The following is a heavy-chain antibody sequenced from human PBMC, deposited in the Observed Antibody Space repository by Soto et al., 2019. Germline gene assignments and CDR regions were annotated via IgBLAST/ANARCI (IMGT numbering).Heavy chain of an antibody. CDR2: IYWEDDK. Sequence: QITLKESGPTLVKPTQTLTXTXTXSGFSLSASGVGVGWIRQPPGKGLEWLALIYWEDDKRYSSFLKSRLTITKDTSKNQVVLTMTNMDPVDTATYYCXXRPXXXKPXCYFDLWGRGTLVTVSS. J-gene: IGHJ2*01. V-gene: IGHV2-5*02. CDR1: GFSLSASGVG. CDR3: XXRPXXXKPXCYFDL.